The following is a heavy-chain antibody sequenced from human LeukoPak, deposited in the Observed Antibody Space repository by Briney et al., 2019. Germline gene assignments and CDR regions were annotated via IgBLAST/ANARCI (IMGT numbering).Heavy chain of an antibody. CDR1: GFTFSSYG. CDR2: IWYDGSNK. V-gene: IGHV3-33*01. Sequence: GRSLRLSCVASGFTFSSYGMHWVRQAPGKGLEWVAVIWYDGSNKYYADSVKGRFTISRDNSKNTLYLQMNSLRAEDTAVYYCARDPALLDYWGQGTLVTVSS. J-gene: IGHJ4*02. CDR3: ARDPALLDY.